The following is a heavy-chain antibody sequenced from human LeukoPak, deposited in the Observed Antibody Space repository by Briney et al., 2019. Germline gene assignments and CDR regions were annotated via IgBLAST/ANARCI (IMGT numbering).Heavy chain of an antibody. D-gene: IGHD2-2*02. CDR2: MNPDSGNT. V-gene: IGHV1-8*01. CDR1: RYTFTSYD. Sequence: GASVKVSCKAARYTFTSYDINWVRQGPGQGLEWVGCMNPDSGNTGYAQKFQGRVSMTRNTSISTAYMELGGLTSDDTAVYFCARGSHRGYCTTSNCYTVDYWGQGTLVSVSS. J-gene: IGHJ4*01. CDR3: ARGSHRGYCTTSNCYTVDY.